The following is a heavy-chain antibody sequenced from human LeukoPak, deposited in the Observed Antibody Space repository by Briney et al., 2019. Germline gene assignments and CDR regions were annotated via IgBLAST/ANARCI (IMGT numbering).Heavy chain of an antibody. D-gene: IGHD3-22*01. Sequence: GGSLRLSCAASGFSFSSYAMSWVRQAPGKGLEWVSAISGSGGSAYYADSVKGRFTISRDNSKNTLYLQMNSLRAEDTAVYYCARSNYYYDSRRGPFAYWGQGTLVTVSS. CDR1: GFSFSSYA. V-gene: IGHV3-23*01. CDR2: ISGSGGSA. J-gene: IGHJ4*02. CDR3: ARSNYYYDSRRGPFAY.